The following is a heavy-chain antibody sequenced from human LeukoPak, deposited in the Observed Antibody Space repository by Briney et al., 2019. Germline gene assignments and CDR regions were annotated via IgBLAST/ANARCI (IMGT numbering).Heavy chain of an antibody. J-gene: IGHJ4*02. CDR3: ASMYSSSPNFDY. Sequence: PSQCLSLTCTVAGASIISNCWGCVRPPPGGGLEWVGYIFYSGSTNYNPSLQSRVTISADTSKNQFSLKLSSVTAADTAVYYCASMYSSSPNFDYWGQGTLVTVSA. CDR2: IFYSGST. CDR1: GASIISNC. V-gene: IGHV4-59*01. D-gene: IGHD6-6*01.